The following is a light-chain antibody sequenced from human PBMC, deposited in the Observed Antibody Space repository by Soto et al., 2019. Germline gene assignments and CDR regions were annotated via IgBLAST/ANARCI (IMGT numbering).Light chain of an antibody. J-gene: IGLJ2*01. CDR2: DDR. V-gene: IGLV3-21*02. CDR3: PVWDSSSDHPNVV. Sequence: SYELTQPPSGSVAPGQTARITCGGNNIGSKRVHWYQQKPGQAPVLVVYDDRDRPSGIAERFSGSNSGNTATLTISRVEAGDEADYYCPVWDSSSDHPNVVFGGGTKLTAL. CDR1: NIGSKR.